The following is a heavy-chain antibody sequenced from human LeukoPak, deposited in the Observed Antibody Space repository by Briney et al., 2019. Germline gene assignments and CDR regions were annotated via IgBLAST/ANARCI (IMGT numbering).Heavy chain of an antibody. CDR2: IYSGGST. Sequence: GGSLRLSCAASGFTVSNNYISWVRQAPGKGLEWVSVIYSGGSTFYADSVKGRFTISRDNSKNTLFLQMHSLRAEDTAVYYCARGAIFVGGVGAQDYWGQGTLVTVSS. CDR3: ARGAIFVGGVGAQDY. J-gene: IGHJ4*02. V-gene: IGHV3-53*01. D-gene: IGHD1-26*01. CDR1: GFTVSNNY.